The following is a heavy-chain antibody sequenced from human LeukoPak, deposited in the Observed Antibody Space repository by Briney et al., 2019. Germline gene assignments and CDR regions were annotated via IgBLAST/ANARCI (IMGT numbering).Heavy chain of an antibody. CDR2: TYYRCRWNN. V-gene: IGHV6-1*01. Sequence: SQTLSLTFAISGDSVSSSSATWNWVRQSPSRGLEWLGRTYYRCRWNNDYAGAVKNRITLNADTSKNQFSLNLNSVTPEDTAVYYCARKGCGQFQLGFDPWGQGTLVTVSS. CDR1: GDSVSSSSAT. CDR3: ARKGCGQFQLGFDP. J-gene: IGHJ5*02. D-gene: IGHD1-1*01.